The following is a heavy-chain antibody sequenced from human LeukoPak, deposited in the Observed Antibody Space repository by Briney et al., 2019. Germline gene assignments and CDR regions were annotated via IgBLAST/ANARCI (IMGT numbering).Heavy chain of an antibody. V-gene: IGHV3-64D*06. J-gene: IGHJ4*02. D-gene: IGHD5-18*01. CDR1: GFTFSTYA. CDR3: VKDRWIQLWGNFDY. CDR2: INSNGGST. Sequence: PGGSLRLSCSASGFTFSTYAMHWVRQAPGKGLEYVSAINSNGGSTYYADSVKGRFTISRDNSKNILYLQMSSLRAEDTAVYYCVKDRWIQLWGNFDYWGQGTLVTVSS.